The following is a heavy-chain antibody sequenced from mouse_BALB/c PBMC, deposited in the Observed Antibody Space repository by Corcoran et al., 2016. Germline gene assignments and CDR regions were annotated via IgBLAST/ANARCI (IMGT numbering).Heavy chain of an antibody. CDR1: GYTFTNYG. V-gene: IGHV9-3-1*01. CDR2: INTYTGEP. CDR3: ARLWVAY. Sequence: QIQLVQSGPELKKPGETVKISCKASGYTFTNYGMNWVKQAPGKGLKWMGWINTYTGEPTYADDFKGRFAFSLETSASTAYLQINNLKNEDTATDFCARLWVAYWGQGTLVTVSA. J-gene: IGHJ3*01.